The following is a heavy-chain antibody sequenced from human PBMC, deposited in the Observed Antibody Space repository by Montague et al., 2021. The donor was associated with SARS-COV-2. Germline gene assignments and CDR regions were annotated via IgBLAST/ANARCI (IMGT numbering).Heavy chain of an antibody. J-gene: IGHJ5*02. V-gene: IGHV4-39*01. D-gene: IGHD3-10*01. Sequence: SETLSLTCTVSGGSTSSSSYYWGWIRQPPGKGLEWIGSIYYSGSTYYNPSLKSRVTISVDTSKNQFSLKLSSVTAADTAMYYCARQGRISMVRLNWFDPWGQGTLVTVSS. CDR1: GGSTSSSSYY. CDR2: IYYSGST. CDR3: ARQGRISMVRLNWFDP.